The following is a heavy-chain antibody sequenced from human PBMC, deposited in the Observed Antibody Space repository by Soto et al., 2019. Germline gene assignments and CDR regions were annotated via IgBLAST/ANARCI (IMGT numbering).Heavy chain of an antibody. Sequence: SVKVSCKASGGTFSSYAISWVRQAPGQGLEWMGGIIPIFGTANYAQKFQGRVTITADESTSTAYMELSSLRSEDTAVYYCASPRSSYYDILTGYPLHFDYWGQGTLVTVSS. J-gene: IGHJ4*02. V-gene: IGHV1-69*13. CDR2: IIPIFGTA. D-gene: IGHD3-9*01. CDR1: GGTFSSYA. CDR3: ASPRSSYYDILTGYPLHFDY.